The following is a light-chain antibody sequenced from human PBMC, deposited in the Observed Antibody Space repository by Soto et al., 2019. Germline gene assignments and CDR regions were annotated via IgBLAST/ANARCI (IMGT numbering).Light chain of an antibody. J-gene: IGKJ2*01. CDR2: GAS. CDR1: QSVSSN. CDR3: QQYNNWRYT. V-gene: IGKV3-15*01. Sequence: EIVMTQSPATLSVSPGERATLSCGASQSVSSNLAWYQQKPGQAPRLLIYGASTRATGIPARFSGSGSGTEFTLTNSSLQSEDFAVSYCQQYNNWRYTFGQGTKLEIK.